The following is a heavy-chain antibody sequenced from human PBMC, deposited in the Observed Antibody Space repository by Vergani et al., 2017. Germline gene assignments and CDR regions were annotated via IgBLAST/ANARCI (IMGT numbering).Heavy chain of an antibody. CDR1: GGSFTSYH. D-gene: IGHD4-11*01. CDR2: IDHTGRP. J-gene: IGHJ6*03. Sequence: QVQLQQWGGGLLKPSETLSLTCVVNGGSFTSYHWTWIRQSPGEGLEWVGDIDHTGRPDYNPSLKRRLTISIDKSRNQFSLTLNSVTATDTAIYFCARVNTETNGHLYYYFYMDVWVQGTAVTVS. V-gene: IGHV4-34*01. CDR3: ARVNTETNGHLYYYFYMDV.